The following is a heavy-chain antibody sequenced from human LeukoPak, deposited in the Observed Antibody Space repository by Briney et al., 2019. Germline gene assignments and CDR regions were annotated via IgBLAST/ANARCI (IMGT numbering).Heavy chain of an antibody. D-gene: IGHD3-9*01. V-gene: IGHV1-46*01. Sequence: ASVKVSCKASGYTFTSYYMHWVRQAPGQGLEWMGIINPSGGSTSYAQKFQGRVTMTRDMSTSTVYMELSSLRSEDTAVYCCARGPLRDYDILTGYYSLDYWGQGTLVTVSS. J-gene: IGHJ4*02. CDR1: GYTFTSYY. CDR2: INPSGGST. CDR3: ARGPLRDYDILTGYYSLDY.